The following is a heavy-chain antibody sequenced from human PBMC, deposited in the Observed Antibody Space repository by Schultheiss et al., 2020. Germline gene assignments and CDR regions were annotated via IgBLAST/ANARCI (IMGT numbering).Heavy chain of an antibody. CDR1: GYTFTSYA. Sequence: ASVKVSCKASGYTFTSYAMNWVRQAPGQGLEWMGRINPNSGGTNYAQKFQGRVTVTRDVSINTVYMELSSLRSDDTAVYYCARSLSRGSGWCGHDYWGQGTLVTVSS. V-gene: IGHV1-2*06. J-gene: IGHJ4*02. CDR3: ARSLSRGSGWCGHDY. D-gene: IGHD6-19*01. CDR2: INPNSGGT.